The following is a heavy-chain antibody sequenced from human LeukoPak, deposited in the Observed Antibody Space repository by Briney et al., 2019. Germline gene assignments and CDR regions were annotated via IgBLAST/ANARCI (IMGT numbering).Heavy chain of an antibody. Sequence: SETLSLTCTVSGVSISNYFWSWIRQPAGKGLEWIGRIYTSGTTNYNPSLKSRVTMSVDTSKNQFSLRLRSVTAADTAVYYYARGQGHCSGGTCYSKWVDCWGQGTLVTVSS. J-gene: IGHJ4*02. CDR3: ARGQGHCSGGTCYSKWVDC. V-gene: IGHV4-4*07. CDR1: GVSISNYF. D-gene: IGHD2-15*01. CDR2: IYTSGTT.